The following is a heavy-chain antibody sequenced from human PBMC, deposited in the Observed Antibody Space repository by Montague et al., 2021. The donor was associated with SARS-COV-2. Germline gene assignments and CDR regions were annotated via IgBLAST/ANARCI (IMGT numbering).Heavy chain of an antibody. J-gene: IGHJ4*02. Sequence: SETLSLTCSVSGGSFDSDNFFWGWIRQPPGKRLEWIGVISNDGRTFDNPSLKGRVTISVHTSRNQLSLNVKSVTAADTAVYYCARHRRYDVVTYYPDFWGQGILVTVSS. CDR2: ISNDGRT. V-gene: IGHV4-39*01. D-gene: IGHD3-9*01. CDR3: ARHRRYDVVTYYPDF. CDR1: GGSFDSDNFF.